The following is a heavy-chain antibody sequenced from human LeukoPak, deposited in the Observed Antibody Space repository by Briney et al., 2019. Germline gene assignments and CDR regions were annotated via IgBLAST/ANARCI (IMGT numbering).Heavy chain of an antibody. CDR3: ASQRPYMGPVFDY. CDR1: GFTFSSHS. Sequence: PGGSLRLSCAASGFTFSSHSMSWVRQAPGKGLEWVSATSGSGGSTYYADSVKGRFTISRDNSKNTLYLQMNSLRAEDTAVYYCASQRPYMGPVFDYWGQGTLVTVSS. CDR2: TSGSGGST. V-gene: IGHV3-23*01. J-gene: IGHJ4*02. D-gene: IGHD1-26*01.